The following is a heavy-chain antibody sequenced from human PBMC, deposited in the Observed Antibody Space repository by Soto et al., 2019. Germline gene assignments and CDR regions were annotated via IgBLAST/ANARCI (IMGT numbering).Heavy chain of an antibody. CDR1: GFSLSPSGVG. Sequence: QITLKESGPTLVKPTQTLTLTCTFSGFSLSPSGVGVGWIRQPPGKALEWLALIYWDGDNRYSPSLKNRLTLIKDTSKNQVVLIRTNRDPVDTATYYCVQSHKCRRFDYLGQGTLVTGSS. CDR2: IYWDGDN. V-gene: IGHV2-5*02. CDR3: VQSHKCRRFDY. J-gene: IGHJ4*02. D-gene: IGHD1-26*01.